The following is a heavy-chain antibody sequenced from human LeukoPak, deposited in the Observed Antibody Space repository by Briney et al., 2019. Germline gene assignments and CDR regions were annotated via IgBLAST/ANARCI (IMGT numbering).Heavy chain of an antibody. J-gene: IGHJ5*02. D-gene: IGHD2-15*01. CDR3: ARDEDADWFDP. CDR2: INPNSGGT. V-gene: IGHV1-2*06. Sequence: ASVKVSCKASGYTFTGYYMHWVRQAPGQGLERMGRINPNSGGTNYAQKLQGRVTMTTDTSTSTAYMELRSLRSDDTAVYYCARDEDADWFDPWGQGTLVTVSS. CDR1: GYTFTGYY.